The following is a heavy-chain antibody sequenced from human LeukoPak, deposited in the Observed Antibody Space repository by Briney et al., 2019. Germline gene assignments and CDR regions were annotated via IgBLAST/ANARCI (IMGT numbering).Heavy chain of an antibody. CDR3: ARAPITDCSSTSCFRAYYFDY. J-gene: IGHJ4*02. D-gene: IGHD2-2*01. Sequence: ASVKVSCKASGYTFTSYYMHWVRQAPGQGLEWMGWISAYNGNTNYAQKLQGRVTMTTDTSTSTAYMELRSLRSDDTAVYYCARAPITDCSSTSCFRAYYFDYWGQGTLVTVSS. CDR2: ISAYNGNT. CDR1: GYTFTSYY. V-gene: IGHV1-18*04.